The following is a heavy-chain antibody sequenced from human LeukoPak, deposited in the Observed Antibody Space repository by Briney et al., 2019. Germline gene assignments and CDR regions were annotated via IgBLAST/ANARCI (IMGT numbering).Heavy chain of an antibody. CDR3: ATTRGYSGSWYFLGYMDV. J-gene: IGHJ6*03. CDR2: ISAYNGNT. D-gene: IGHD6-13*01. Sequence: GESLKISCKGSGYSFTSYGISWVRQAPGQGLEWMGWISAYNGNTNYAQKLQGRVTMTTDTSTSTAYMELRSLRSDDTAVYYCATTRGYSGSWYFLGYMDVWGKGTTVTVSS. CDR1: GYSFTSYG. V-gene: IGHV1-18*01.